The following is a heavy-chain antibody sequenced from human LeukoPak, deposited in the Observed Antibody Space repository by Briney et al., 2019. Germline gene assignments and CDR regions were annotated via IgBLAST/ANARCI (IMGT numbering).Heavy chain of an antibody. CDR1: GGSISSGSYY. D-gene: IGHD6-13*01. V-gene: IGHV4-61*02. CDR3: ARAAGQQLSPLDY. J-gene: IGHJ4*02. CDR2: IYTSGST. Sequence: SETLSLTCTVSGGSISSGSYYWSWIRQPAGKGLEWIGRIYTSGSTNYNPSLKSRVTISVDTSKNQFSLKLSSVTAADTAVYYCARAAGQQLSPLDYWGQGTLVTVSS.